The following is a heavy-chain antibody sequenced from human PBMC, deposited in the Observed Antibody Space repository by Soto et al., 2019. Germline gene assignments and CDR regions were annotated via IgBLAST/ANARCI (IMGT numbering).Heavy chain of an antibody. D-gene: IGHD3-3*01. J-gene: IGHJ4*02. CDR3: VKDRVESALREVDY. CDR1: GFTFSTYG. CDR2: ISYDGSKK. V-gene: IGHV3-30*18. Sequence: PGGSLRLSCAATGFTFSTYGTHWVRQAPGKGLEWVAVISYDGSKKYYADSVKGRFTISRDNSKSTLYLQMNSLRADDTAVYYCVKDRVESALREVDYWGQGTLVTVSS.